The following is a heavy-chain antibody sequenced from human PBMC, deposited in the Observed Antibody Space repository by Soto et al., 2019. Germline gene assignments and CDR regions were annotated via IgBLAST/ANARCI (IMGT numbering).Heavy chain of an antibody. V-gene: IGHV3-21*01. D-gene: IGHD4-17*01. CDR2: ISSGSSYI. CDR3: ARGEADDYGPAN. J-gene: IGHJ4*02. CDR1: GFTFSKYS. Sequence: EVQLVESGGGLVKPGGSLRLSCAASGFTFSKYSMNWVRQPPGKGLEWVSSISSGSSYIYYAVSVKGRFTISRDNAKNSLYLQMSSLRAEDTAVYYCARGEADDYGPANWGQGTLVTVSS.